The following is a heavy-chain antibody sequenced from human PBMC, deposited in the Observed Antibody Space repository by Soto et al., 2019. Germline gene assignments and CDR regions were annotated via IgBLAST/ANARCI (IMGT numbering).Heavy chain of an antibody. Sequence: SETLSLTCTVSGGSVSSYYWSWIRQSPGKGLGWIGYIYYSGSTKYKPSLKSRVAISLDTSKNQFSLKVSSAAAADTAVYYCARHSNRNYGLYFFDYWGLGALVTVSS. V-gene: IGHV4-59*08. CDR1: GGSVSSYY. J-gene: IGHJ4*02. D-gene: IGHD4-4*01. CDR2: IYYSGST. CDR3: ARHSNRNYGLYFFDY.